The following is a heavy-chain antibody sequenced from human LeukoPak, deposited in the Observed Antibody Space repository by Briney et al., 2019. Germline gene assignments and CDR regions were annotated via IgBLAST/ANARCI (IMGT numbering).Heavy chain of an antibody. V-gene: IGHV3-11*04. Sequence: YADSVRGRFTVSRDDAKNSLYLQMNSLRAEDTAVYYCARPRTAEYYFDYWGQGMLVTVSS. J-gene: IGHJ4*02. CDR3: ARPRTAEYYFDY.